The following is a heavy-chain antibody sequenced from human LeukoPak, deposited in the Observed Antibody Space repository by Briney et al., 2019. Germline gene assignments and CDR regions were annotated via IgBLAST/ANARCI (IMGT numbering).Heavy chain of an antibody. CDR1: GYTFTSYY. D-gene: IGHD5-24*01. CDR2: INPSGGST. Sequence: ASVKVSCKASGYTFTSYYMHWVRQAPGQGLEWMGIINPSGGSTSCAQKFQGRVTMTRDMSTSTVYMELSSLRSEDTAVYYCARDRQRWLPTRAFDIWGQGTMVTVSS. V-gene: IGHV1-46*01. CDR3: ARDRQRWLPTRAFDI. J-gene: IGHJ3*02.